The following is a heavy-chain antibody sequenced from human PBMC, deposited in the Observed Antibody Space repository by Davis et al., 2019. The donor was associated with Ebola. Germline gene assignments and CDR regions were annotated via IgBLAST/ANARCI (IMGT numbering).Heavy chain of an antibody. D-gene: IGHD3-10*01. CDR2: IKQDGSEK. CDR3: ARGVRGW. Sequence: GESLKISCTASGSPSSSYAMNWVRQAPGKGLEWVANIKQDGSEKYYVDSVKGRFTISRDNAKNSLYLQMNSLRAEDTAVYYCARGVRGWWGQGTLVTVSS. J-gene: IGHJ4*02. CDR1: GSPSSSYA. V-gene: IGHV3-7*01.